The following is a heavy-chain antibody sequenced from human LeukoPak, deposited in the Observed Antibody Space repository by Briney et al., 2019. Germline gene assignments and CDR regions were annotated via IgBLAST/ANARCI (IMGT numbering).Heavy chain of an antibody. D-gene: IGHD3-22*01. Sequence: PGGSLRLSCEVSGLTFSSYWMHWVRQAPGKGLVWVSRINSDGSTTTYADSVKGRFTISRNNAKNTLYLQMNSLKAEDTAVYYCARDSRPMIVVVTAFDYWGQGTLVTVSS. J-gene: IGHJ4*02. CDR3: ARDSRPMIVVVTAFDY. CDR2: INSDGSTT. CDR1: GLTFSSYW. V-gene: IGHV3-74*01.